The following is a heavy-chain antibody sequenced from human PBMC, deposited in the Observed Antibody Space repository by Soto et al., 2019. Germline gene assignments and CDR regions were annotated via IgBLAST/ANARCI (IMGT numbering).Heavy chain of an antibody. V-gene: IGHV3-30-3*01. CDR3: ARDWEAGSGCFDY. CDR2: ISYDGSNK. J-gene: IGHJ4*02. CDR1: GFTFSSYA. Sequence: QVQLVESGGGVVQPGRSLRLSCAASGFTFSSYAMHWFRQAPGKGLEWVAVISYDGSNKYYADSVKGRFTISRDNSKNTLYLQMNSLRAEDTAVYYCARDWEAGSGCFDYWGQGTLVTVSS. D-gene: IGHD6-19*01.